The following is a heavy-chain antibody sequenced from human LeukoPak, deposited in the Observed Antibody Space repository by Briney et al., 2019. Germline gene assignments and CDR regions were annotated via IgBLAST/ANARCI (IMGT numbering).Heavy chain of an antibody. D-gene: IGHD3-16*01. Sequence: SETLSLTCSVSGYSISSGYHWGWIRQSPEKGLAWIGSIFSSGPPYYSPSLKSRVTISIDTTNNHFSLRLSSVTAADTAVYYCASLGGYQGGNFDFWGQGILVTVSS. J-gene: IGHJ4*02. CDR1: GYSISSGYH. CDR3: ASLGGYQGGNFDF. V-gene: IGHV4-38-2*01. CDR2: IFSSGPP.